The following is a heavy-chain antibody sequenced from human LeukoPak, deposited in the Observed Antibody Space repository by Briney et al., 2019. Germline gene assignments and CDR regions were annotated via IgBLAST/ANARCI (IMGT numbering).Heavy chain of an antibody. J-gene: IGHJ4*02. CDR3: ARLRAVAGEIDY. V-gene: IGHV4-39*01. CDR2: IYYSGST. D-gene: IGHD6-19*01. Sequence: SETLSLTCTVSGGSISSSSYYWGWIRQPPGKGLEWIGSIYYSGSTYYNPSLKSRVTISVDTSKNRFSLKLSSVTAADTAVYYCARLRAVAGEIDYWGQGTLVTVSS. CDR1: GGSISSSSYY.